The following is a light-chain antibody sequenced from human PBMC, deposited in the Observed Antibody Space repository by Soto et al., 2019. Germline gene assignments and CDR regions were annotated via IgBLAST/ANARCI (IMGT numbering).Light chain of an antibody. Sequence: QLVLTQPPSASGSPGQSVTISCIGTSSDVGGYNYVSWYQQHPGKAPKLIISEVSKRPSGVPDRFSGSKSGNTASLTVSGLQAEDEADYFCSSYAGSNDSVFGGGTKLTVL. CDR3: SSYAGSNDSV. J-gene: IGLJ3*02. CDR2: EVS. CDR1: SSDVGGYNY. V-gene: IGLV2-8*01.